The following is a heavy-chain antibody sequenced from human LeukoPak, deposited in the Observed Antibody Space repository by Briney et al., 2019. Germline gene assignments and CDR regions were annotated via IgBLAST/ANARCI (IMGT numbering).Heavy chain of an antibody. CDR1: GYTFIDYF. CDR2: INPKSGGA. CDR3: ARALRTDILTTDY. Sequence: ASVKVSCKASGYTFIDYFVHWVRQAPGQGLEWMGWINPKSGGANYAQNFQGRVSMTRDMSISAAYLEVSGLRSDDTAVYYCARALRTDILTTDYWGQGTLVTVSS. D-gene: IGHD3-9*01. V-gene: IGHV1-2*02. J-gene: IGHJ4*02.